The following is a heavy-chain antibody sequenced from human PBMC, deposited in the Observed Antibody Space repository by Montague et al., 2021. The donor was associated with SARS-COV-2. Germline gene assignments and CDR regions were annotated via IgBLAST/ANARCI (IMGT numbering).Heavy chain of an antibody. Sequence: PALVKPIKTLTLTCTFSGFSLSTSGMCMTWIRQPPGKALEWLARIDWDGDKYYNTSLKSRLTISKDTSKNLVVLTMTNMDPVDTATYYCARGPSDTYYYNGMDVWGRGTTVTVSS. V-gene: IGHV2-70*11. J-gene: IGHJ6*02. CDR3: ARGPSDTYYYNGMDV. CDR1: GFSLSTSGMC. CDR2: IDWDGDK.